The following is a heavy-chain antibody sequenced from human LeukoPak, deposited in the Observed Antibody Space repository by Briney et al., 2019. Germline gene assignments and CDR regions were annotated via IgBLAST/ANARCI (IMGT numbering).Heavy chain of an antibody. D-gene: IGHD1-14*01. J-gene: IGHJ3*02. CDR2: IKQDGSEK. CDR3: ARDPLGTNAFDI. CDR1: GFTFSNYW. V-gene: IGHV3-7*01. Sequence: GGSLRLSCAASGFTFSNYWMSWVRQAPGKGLEWVANIKQDGSEKYYVDSVKGRFTISRDNAKNSLYLQMNSLRAEDTAVYYCARDPLGTNAFDIWGQGTMVTVSS.